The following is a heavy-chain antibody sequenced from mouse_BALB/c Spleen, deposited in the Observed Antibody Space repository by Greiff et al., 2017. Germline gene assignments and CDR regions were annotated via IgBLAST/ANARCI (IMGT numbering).Heavy chain of an antibody. CDR1: GFSLTSYG. V-gene: IGHV2-6*03. J-gene: IGHJ1*01. CDR3: ARTYDYDWYFDV. Sequence: LVAPSQSLSITCTVSGFSLTSYGVHWVRQPPGKGLEWLVVIWSDGSTTYNSALKSRLSISKDNSKSQVFLKMNSLQTDDTAMYYCARTYDYDWYFDVWGAGTTVTVSS. D-gene: IGHD2-4*01. CDR2: IWSDGST.